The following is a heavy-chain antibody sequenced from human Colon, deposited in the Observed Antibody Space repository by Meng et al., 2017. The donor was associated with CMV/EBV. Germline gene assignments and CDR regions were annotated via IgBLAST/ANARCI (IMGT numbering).Heavy chain of an antibody. D-gene: IGHD5-12*01. CDR1: GYTFSSYG. CDR2: ISTYHGNT. CDR3: ARAREVGYSAYDYYDF. Sequence: SGYTFSSYGSSWVRQAPGQGLEWMGWISTYHGNTDYAQKFQGRVTMTTDTLTSTAYMELTSLKSDDTAVFYCARAREVGYSAYDYYDFWGQGTLVTVSS. J-gene: IGHJ4*02. V-gene: IGHV1-18*01.